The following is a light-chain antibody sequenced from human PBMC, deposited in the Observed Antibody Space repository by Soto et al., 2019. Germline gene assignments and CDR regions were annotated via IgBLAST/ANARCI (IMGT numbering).Light chain of an antibody. CDR2: GAS. CDR3: QQYNNWPPRT. V-gene: IGKV3-15*01. J-gene: IGKJ1*01. CDR1: QSVSSN. Sequence: VMTQYTATLSVSPGERATPSCRASQSVSSNLAWYQQKPGQAPRLLIYGASTRATGIPARFSGSGSGTEFTLTISSLQSEDFAVYYCQQYNNWPPRTFGQGTNVDVK.